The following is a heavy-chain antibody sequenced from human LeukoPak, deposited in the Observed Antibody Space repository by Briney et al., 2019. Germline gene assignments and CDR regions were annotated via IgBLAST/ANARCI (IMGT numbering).Heavy chain of an antibody. CDR3: ARDSGIVVVPAAMRYYYGMDV. Sequence: PGGSLRLSCAASGFTFSSYGMHWVRQAPGKGLEWVAVIWYDGSNKYYADSVKSRFTISRDNSKNTLYLQMNSLRAEDTAVYYCARDSGIVVVPAAMRYYYGMDVWGQGTTVTVSS. V-gene: IGHV3-33*08. CDR1: GFTFSSYG. D-gene: IGHD2-2*01. CDR2: IWYDGSNK. J-gene: IGHJ6*02.